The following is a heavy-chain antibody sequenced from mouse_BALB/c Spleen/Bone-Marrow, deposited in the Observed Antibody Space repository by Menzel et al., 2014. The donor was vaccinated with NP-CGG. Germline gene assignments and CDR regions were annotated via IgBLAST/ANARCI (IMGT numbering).Heavy chain of an antibody. Sequence: VQLQQSGGGLVQPGGSLRLSYATSGFTFTDYYMNWVRQPPGKALEWLGFIRNKANGYITEYSVSVKGRFTISRDNSQSILYLQMNTLRAEDSATYYCARDIRLGYGMDYWGQGTSVTVSS. CDR2: IRNKANGYIT. CDR3: ARDIRLGYGMDY. J-gene: IGHJ4*01. D-gene: IGHD3-2*02. CDR1: GFTFTDYY. V-gene: IGHV7-3*02.